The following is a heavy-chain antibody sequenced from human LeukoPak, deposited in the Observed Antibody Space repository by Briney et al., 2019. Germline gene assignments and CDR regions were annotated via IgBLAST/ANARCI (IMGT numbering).Heavy chain of an antibody. CDR2: ISAYNGNT. CDR1: GYTFTSYG. J-gene: IGHJ4*02. CDR3: ARTLLRYFDWPGGDY. V-gene: IGHV1-18*04. D-gene: IGHD3-9*01. Sequence: ASVKVSCKASGYTFTSYGISWVRQAPGQGLEWMGWISAYNGNTNYAQKLQGRVTMTTDTSTSTAYMELRSPRSDDTAVYYCARTLLRYFDWPGGDYWGQGTLVTVSS.